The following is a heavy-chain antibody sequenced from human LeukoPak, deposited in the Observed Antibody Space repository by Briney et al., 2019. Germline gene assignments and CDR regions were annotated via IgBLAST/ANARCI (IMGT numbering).Heavy chain of an antibody. J-gene: IGHJ4*02. D-gene: IGHD6-13*01. CDR1: GGSISSYY. CDR2: INHSGST. Sequence: SETLSLTCTVSGGSISSYYWSWIRQPPGKGLEWIGEINHSGSTNYNPSLKSRVTISVDTSKNQFSLKLSSVTAADTAVYYCAREGASSWYPSPFDYWGQGTLVTVSS. V-gene: IGHV4-34*01. CDR3: AREGASSWYPSPFDY.